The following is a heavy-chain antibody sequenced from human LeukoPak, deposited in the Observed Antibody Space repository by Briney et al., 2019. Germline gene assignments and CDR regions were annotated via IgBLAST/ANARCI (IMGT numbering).Heavy chain of an antibody. J-gene: IGHJ4*02. D-gene: IGHD4-23*01. CDR1: GYTFTGYY. CDR2: INPNSGGT. Sequence: ASVKVSCKASGYTFTGYYIHWVRQAPGQGLGWMGWINPNSGGTNYAQTFQGRVTMTRVTSISTAYMELSRLRSDDTAVYYCARETTVVSGPDYWGQGTLVTVSS. CDR3: ARETTVVSGPDY. V-gene: IGHV1-2*02.